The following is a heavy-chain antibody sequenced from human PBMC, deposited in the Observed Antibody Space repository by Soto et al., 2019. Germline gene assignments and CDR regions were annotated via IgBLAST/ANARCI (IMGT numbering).Heavy chain of an antibody. V-gene: IGHV1-2*02. CDR3: ARGGREVPRIPYDT. CDR2: INPNVGGT. D-gene: IGHD3-16*01. CDR1: GYTFSDYY. Sequence: QVQLVQSGAEVKKPGASVYVSCKASGYTFSDYYVHWVRQAPGQGLEWMGWINPNVGGTNYARTFQGRVTMTRDTSISTVYMKLTRLSPDDTAIYYCARGGREVPRIPYDTWGQGTRVTVSS. J-gene: IGHJ5*02.